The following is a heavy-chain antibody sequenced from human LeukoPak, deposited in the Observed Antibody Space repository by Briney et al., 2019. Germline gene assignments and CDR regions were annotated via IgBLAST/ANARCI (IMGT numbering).Heavy chain of an antibody. CDR1: GFAFSTYT. Sequence: GGSLRLSCAASGFAFSTYTMNWVRQAPGKGLEWVSSISTSSIYIYYADSVKGRFTISRDNSKNSLYLQMNSLRVEDTAVYYCARAQWLAVGYYFDYWGQGTLVTVSS. CDR2: ISTSSIYI. V-gene: IGHV3-21*01. D-gene: IGHD6-19*01. CDR3: ARAQWLAVGYYFDY. J-gene: IGHJ4*02.